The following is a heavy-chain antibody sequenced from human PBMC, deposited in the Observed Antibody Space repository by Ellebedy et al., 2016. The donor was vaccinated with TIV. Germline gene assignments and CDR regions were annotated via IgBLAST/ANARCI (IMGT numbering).Heavy chain of an antibody. D-gene: IGHD6-19*01. CDR3: ARGVAVDGTNFGIDY. Sequence: MPSETLSLTFTVSGCSISSSSYYWGWIRQPPGKGLEWIVSIYYSGSTYYNPSLKSRVTISVDTSKNNFSLKLNSVTAADTAVYYCARGVAVDGTNFGIDYWGQGTLLTVSS. J-gene: IGHJ4*02. CDR1: GCSISSSSYY. CDR2: IYYSGST. V-gene: IGHV4-39*07.